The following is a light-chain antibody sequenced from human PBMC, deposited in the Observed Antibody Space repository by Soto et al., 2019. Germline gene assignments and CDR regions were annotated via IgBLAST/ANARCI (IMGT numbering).Light chain of an antibody. CDR3: QQYGSSGT. Sequence: IFLTQSPATLSLSPGERATLSCRASQSVTNSLAWYQQKPGQAPRLLVYGASNRATGIPDRFSGSGSGTDFTLTISRLEPEDFAVYYCQQYGSSGTFGHGSKVAIK. CDR1: QSVTNS. CDR2: GAS. V-gene: IGKV3-20*01. J-gene: IGKJ1*01.